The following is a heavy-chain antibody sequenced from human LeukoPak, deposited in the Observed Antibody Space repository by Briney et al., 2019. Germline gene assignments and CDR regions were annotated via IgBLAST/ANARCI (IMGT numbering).Heavy chain of an antibody. D-gene: IGHD3-10*01. Sequence: PGGSLRLSCAASGFTSRNYNMNWVRQAPGKGLEWVSSINSSSGYIYYADSVKGRFTISRDNAKNSLYLQMNSLRAEDTAVYYCARDATMVPLYYYYYMDVWGKGTTVTVSS. CDR2: INSSSGYI. J-gene: IGHJ6*03. CDR1: GFTSRNYN. CDR3: ARDATMVPLYYYYYMDV. V-gene: IGHV3-21*01.